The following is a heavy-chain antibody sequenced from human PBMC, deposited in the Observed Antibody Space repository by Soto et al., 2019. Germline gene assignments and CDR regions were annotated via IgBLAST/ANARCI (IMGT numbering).Heavy chain of an antibody. CDR2: IYYSGST. CDR1: GGSISSGDYS. CDR3: ARVGSDYDIWSGYYINWFDP. J-gene: IGHJ5*02. V-gene: IGHV4-30-4*01. Sequence: SETLSLTCTVSGGSISSGDYSWSWIRQPPGKGLEWIGYIYYSGSTYYNPSLKSRVTISVDTSKNQFSLKLSSVTAADTAVYYCARVGSDYDIWSGYYINWFDPWSQVTLVTVSS. D-gene: IGHD3-3*01.